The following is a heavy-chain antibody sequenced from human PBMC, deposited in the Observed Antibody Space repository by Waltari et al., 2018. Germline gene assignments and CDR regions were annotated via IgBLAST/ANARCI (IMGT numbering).Heavy chain of an antibody. CDR3: ARSVEGAFDV. CDR2: ITSDERTI. Sequence: EVQLVESGGGLVQPGGSRRLSCAASGFNFRVYSMNWVRQAPGKGLECVSYITSDERTIYYADSVEGRFTISRDNAKGSVYLQMNSLRAEDTAVYYCARSVEGAFDVWGQGTMVTVSS. V-gene: IGHV3-48*01. CDR1: GFNFRVYS. J-gene: IGHJ3*01.